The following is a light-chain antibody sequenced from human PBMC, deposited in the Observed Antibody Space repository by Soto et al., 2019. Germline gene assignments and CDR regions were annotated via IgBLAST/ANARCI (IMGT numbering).Light chain of an antibody. Sequence: DIQMTQSPSSVSASVGDIVTITCRASQGISWLAWYQQKPGKAPKLLIYEASSLESGAPSRFSGSGSGTDFNLTISRLQPEDFATYFCQQAQTFTLTFGGGTKVDIK. V-gene: IGKV1-12*01. CDR2: EAS. CDR3: QQAQTFTLT. J-gene: IGKJ4*01. CDR1: QGISW.